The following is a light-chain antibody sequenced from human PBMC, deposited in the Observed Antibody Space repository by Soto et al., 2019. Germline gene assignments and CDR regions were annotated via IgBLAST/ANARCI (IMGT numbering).Light chain of an antibody. CDR1: QSVSAW. CDR3: QQYSSHSLT. CDR2: DAS. Sequence: DIPMTQSPSTLSASVGDRVTISCRASQSVSAWLAWYQQKPGKAPKLLISDASSLKSGVPSRFSGSGYGTEFTLTISSLQPEDFATYYCQQYSSHSLTFGGGTKVEIK. J-gene: IGKJ4*01. V-gene: IGKV1-5*01.